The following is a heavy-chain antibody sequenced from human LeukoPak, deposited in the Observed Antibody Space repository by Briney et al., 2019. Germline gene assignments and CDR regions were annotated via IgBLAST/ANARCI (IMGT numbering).Heavy chain of an antibody. CDR3: ARLTLYGSGSYYKD. D-gene: IGHD3-10*01. CDR1: GGTFSSSP. V-gene: IGHV1-69*13. Sequence: ASVKVSCTASGGTFSSSPINWVRQAPGQGLEWMGGIIPLFGTPNYAQRFQGRVTVTADESTSTAYMDLRSLRSDDTAVYYCARLTLYGSGSYYKDWGQGTLVTVSS. J-gene: IGHJ4*02. CDR2: IIPLFGTP.